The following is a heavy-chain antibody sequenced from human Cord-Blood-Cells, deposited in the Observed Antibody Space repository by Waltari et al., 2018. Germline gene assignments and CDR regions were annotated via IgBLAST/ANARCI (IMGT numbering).Heavy chain of an antibody. CDR1: GYSISSGYY. J-gene: IGHJ3*02. CDR2: IYHSGST. CDR3: AREIGYCSSTSCYDAFDI. D-gene: IGHD2-2*01. Sequence: QVQLQESGPGLVKPSETLSLTCAVSGYSISSGYYWGWTRPPPGKGLEWIGSIYHSGSTYYNPSLKSRVTISVDTSKNQFSLKLSSVTAADTAVYYCAREIGYCSSTSCYDAFDIWGQGTMVTVSS. V-gene: IGHV4-38-2*02.